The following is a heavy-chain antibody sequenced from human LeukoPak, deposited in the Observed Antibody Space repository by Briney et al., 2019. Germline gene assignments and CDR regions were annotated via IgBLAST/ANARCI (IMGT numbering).Heavy chain of an antibody. CDR1: GFTLSSYA. J-gene: IGHJ4*02. CDR2: ISGSGGST. V-gene: IGHV3-23*01. Sequence: PGGSLRLSCAASGFTLSSYAMSWVRQAPGKGLEWVSAISGSGGSTYYADSVKGRFTISRDNSKNTLYLQMNSLRAEDTAVYYCAKRTILRLGGFDYWGQGTLVTVSS. D-gene: IGHD7-27*01. CDR3: AKRTILRLGGFDY.